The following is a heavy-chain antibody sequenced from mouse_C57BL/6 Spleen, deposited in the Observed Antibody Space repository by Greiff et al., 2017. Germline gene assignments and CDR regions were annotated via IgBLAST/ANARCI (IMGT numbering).Heavy chain of an antibody. CDR1: GFSFNTYA. D-gene: IGHD1-1*01. CDR2: IRSKSNNYAT. CDR3: VTAITTVVANYAMVY. Sequence: EVKLVESGGGLVQPKGSLKLSCAASGFSFNTYAMNWVRQAPGKGLEWVARIRSKSNNYATYYADSVKDRFTISRDDSESMLYLQMNNLKTEDTAMYYCVTAITTVVANYAMVYWGQGTSVTVSS. J-gene: IGHJ4*01. V-gene: IGHV10-1*01.